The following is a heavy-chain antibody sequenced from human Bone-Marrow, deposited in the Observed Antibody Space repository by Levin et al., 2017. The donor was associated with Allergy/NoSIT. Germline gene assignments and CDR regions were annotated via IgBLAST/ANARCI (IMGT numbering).Heavy chain of an antibody. CDR2: IYYSGST. CDR3: VRYYGSGNVRDY. D-gene: IGHD3-10*01. Sequence: SETLSLTCTVSGGSISTSYYYWGWIRQPPGKGLEWIGSIYYSGSTHYSPSHKSRLTISIDAPKNQFSLKLTSMTAADTAVYYCVRYYGSGNVRDYWGQGTLVTVSS. CDR1: GGSISTSYYY. J-gene: IGHJ4*02. V-gene: IGHV4-39*01.